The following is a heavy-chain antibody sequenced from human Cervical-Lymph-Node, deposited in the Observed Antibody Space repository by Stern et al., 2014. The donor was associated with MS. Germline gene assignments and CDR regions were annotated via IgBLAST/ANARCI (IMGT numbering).Heavy chain of an antibody. D-gene: IGHD2-2*01. V-gene: IGHV4-59*08. Sequence: VQLQESGPGLVKPSETLSLTCTVSGRSISSSYWSWIRQPPGKGLEWIGYIYYSETTRYNPPLKRPVTIAVETSNTQFSLKMIVVTAADTAVYYCARLSTEDWFDPWGQGTLVTVSS. J-gene: IGHJ5*02. CDR2: IYYSETT. CDR1: GRSISSSY. CDR3: ARLSTEDWFDP.